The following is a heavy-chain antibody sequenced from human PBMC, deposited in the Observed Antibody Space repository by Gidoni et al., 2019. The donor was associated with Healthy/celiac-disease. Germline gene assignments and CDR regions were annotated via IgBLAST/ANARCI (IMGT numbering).Heavy chain of an antibody. V-gene: IGHV1-46*01. Sequence: QVQLVQSGAEVKKPGASVKVSCKASGYTFTSYYMHWVRQAPGQGLEWMGIINPSGGSTSYAQKFQGRVTMTRDTSTSTVYMELSSLRSEDTAVYYCARPRGPMVRGVIITPSRDGYYYGMDVWGQGTTVTVSS. CDR1: GYTFTSYY. D-gene: IGHD3-10*01. J-gene: IGHJ6*02. CDR3: ARPRGPMVRGVIITPSRDGYYYGMDV. CDR2: INPSGGST.